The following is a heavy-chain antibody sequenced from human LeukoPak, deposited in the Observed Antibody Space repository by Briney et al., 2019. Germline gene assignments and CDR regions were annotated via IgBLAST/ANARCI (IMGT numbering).Heavy chain of an antibody. CDR3: ARTQYYYDSSGYWDAFDI. V-gene: IGHV1-8*03. J-gene: IGHJ3*02. CDR2: MNPNSGNT. Sequence: ASVKVSCKASGYTFTGYYMHWVRQAPGQGLEWMGWMNPNSGNTGYAQKFQGRGTITRNTSISTAYMELSSLRSEDTGVYYCARTQYYYDSSGYWDAFDIWGQGTMVTVSS. D-gene: IGHD3-22*01. CDR1: GYTFTGYY.